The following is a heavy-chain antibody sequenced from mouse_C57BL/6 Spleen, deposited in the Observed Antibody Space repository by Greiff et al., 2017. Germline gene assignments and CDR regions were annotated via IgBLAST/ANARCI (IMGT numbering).Heavy chain of an antibody. D-gene: IGHD4-1*01. Sequence: EVQLQQSGPELVKPGASVKISCKASGYTFTDYYMNWVKQSHGKSLEWIGDINPNNGGTSYNQKFKGKATLTVDKSSRTAYMELRSLTSEDSAVYYCARSGRDAMDYWGQGTSVTVSS. CDR1: GYTFTDYY. V-gene: IGHV1-26*01. CDR2: INPNNGGT. J-gene: IGHJ4*01. CDR3: ARSGRDAMDY.